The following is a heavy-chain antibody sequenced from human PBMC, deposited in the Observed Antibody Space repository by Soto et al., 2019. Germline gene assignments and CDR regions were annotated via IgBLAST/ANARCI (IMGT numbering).Heavy chain of an antibody. J-gene: IGHJ4*02. V-gene: IGHV1-8*01. CDR2: LNPNSGNT. D-gene: IGHD4-17*01. CDR3: ARWDYGAYARFDY. Sequence: QVQLVQSGTEVKKPGASVKVSCKASGYTFTSHDINWVRQAPGQGLEWMGWLNPNSGNTGYAQKFQGRGTMTRNTSISTAHMELSSLRSEDTAVYYCARWDYGAYARFDYWGQGTLVTVSS. CDR1: GYTFTSHD.